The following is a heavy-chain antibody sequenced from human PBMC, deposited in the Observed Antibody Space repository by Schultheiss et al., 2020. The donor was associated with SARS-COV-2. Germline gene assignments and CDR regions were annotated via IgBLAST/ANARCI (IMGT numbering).Heavy chain of an antibody. Sequence: GGSLRLSCAASGFTFSSYWMSWVRQAPGKGLEWVSSISSSSSYIYYADSVKGRFTISRDNSKNTLYLQMNSLRAEDTAVYYCARGETYGDYVKSAAFDIWGQGTMVTVSS. CDR3: ARGETYGDYVKSAAFDI. V-gene: IGHV3-21*01. J-gene: IGHJ3*02. CDR1: GFTFSSYW. CDR2: ISSSSSYI. D-gene: IGHD4-17*01.